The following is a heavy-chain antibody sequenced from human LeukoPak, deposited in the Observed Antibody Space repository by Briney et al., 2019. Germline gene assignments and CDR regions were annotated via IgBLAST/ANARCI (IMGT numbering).Heavy chain of an antibody. CDR1: GFTFSSYG. D-gene: IGHD1-26*01. Sequence: GRSLRLSCAASGFTFSSYGMHWVRQAPGKGLEWVAVIWYDGSNKYYADSVKGRFTISRDNSKNTLYLQMNSLRPEDTAVYYCAKSWGATTSGYWGQGTLVTVSS. CDR3: AKSWGATTSGY. CDR2: IWYDGSNK. J-gene: IGHJ4*02. V-gene: IGHV3-33*06.